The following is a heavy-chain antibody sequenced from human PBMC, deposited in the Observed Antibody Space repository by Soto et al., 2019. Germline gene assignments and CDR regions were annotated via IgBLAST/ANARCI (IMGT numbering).Heavy chain of an antibody. CDR3: ASDVTPGGSSAFDI. D-gene: IGHD2-15*01. CDR2: ISYDGSDK. CDR1: GFTFKSYA. V-gene: IGHV3-30-3*01. J-gene: IGHJ3*02. Sequence: QVQLVESGGGVVQPGRSLRLSCAASGFTFKSYAMHWVRQAPGKGLEWVAVISYDGSDKYYADSVKGRFTISRDNSKNTLYVQMNSLRAEDTAVYYCASDVTPGGSSAFDIWGQGTMVTVSS.